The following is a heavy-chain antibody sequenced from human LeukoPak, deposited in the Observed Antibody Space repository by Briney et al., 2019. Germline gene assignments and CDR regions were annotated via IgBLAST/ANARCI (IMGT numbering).Heavy chain of an antibody. CDR2: IYYTGTT. Sequence: PLETLSLTCTVSGGSISPDYWSWIRQPPGKGLEWIGYIYYTGTTNYNPSLKSRVTISVDTSKNQFSLKLSSVTAADTDVYYCARGPALVFDYWGQGTLVTVSS. V-gene: IGHV4-59*12. CDR1: GGSISPDY. D-gene: IGHD6-6*01. CDR3: ARGPALVFDY. J-gene: IGHJ4*02.